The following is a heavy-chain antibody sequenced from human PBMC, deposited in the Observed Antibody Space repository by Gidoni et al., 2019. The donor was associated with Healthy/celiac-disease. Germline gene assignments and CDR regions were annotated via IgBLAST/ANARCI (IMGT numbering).Heavy chain of an antibody. CDR3: ARAEYGGPHYYGMDV. CDR1: GGTFSSYA. Sequence: VQLVQSGAAVTKPGSSVKVSCTASGGTFSSYAISWVRQAPGQGLEWMGGIIPIFGTANYAQKFQGRVTITADESTSTAYMELSSLRSEDTAVYYCARAEYGGPHYYGMDVWGQGTTVTVSS. J-gene: IGHJ6*02. CDR2: IIPIFGTA. V-gene: IGHV1-69*01. D-gene: IGHD4-17*01.